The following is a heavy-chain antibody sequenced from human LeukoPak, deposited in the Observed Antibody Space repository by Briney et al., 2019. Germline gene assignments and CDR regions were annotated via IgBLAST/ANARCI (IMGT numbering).Heavy chain of an antibody. V-gene: IGHV4-59*08. CDR3: ARTLGYCSSTSCYAPLGP. D-gene: IGHD2-2*01. J-gene: IGHJ5*02. CDR1: GASTSTHY. Sequence: SETLSLTCIVSGASTSTHYWNWIRQPPGKGLEWIGYIYNGGTTNYNPSLKSRVTISVDTSKNQFSLRRTSLTAADTAVYYCARTLGYCSSTSCYAPLGPWGQGTLVTVSS. CDR2: IYNGGTT.